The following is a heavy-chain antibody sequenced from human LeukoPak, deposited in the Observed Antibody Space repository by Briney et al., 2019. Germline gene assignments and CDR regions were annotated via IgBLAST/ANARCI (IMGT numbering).Heavy chain of an antibody. CDR3: AKDLGGVVAPGGVFDY. CDR1: GFTFSSYA. Sequence: GGSLRLSCAASGFTFSSYAMSWVRQAPGKGLEWVSAISGSGGSTYYADSVKGRFTISRDNSKNTLYLQMNSLRADDTAVYYCAKDLGGVVAPGGVFDYWGQGTLVTVSS. J-gene: IGHJ4*02. D-gene: IGHD3-16*01. CDR2: ISGSGGST. V-gene: IGHV3-23*01.